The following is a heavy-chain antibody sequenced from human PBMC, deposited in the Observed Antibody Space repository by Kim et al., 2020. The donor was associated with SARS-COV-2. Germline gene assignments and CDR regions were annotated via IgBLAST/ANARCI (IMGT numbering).Heavy chain of an antibody. CDR2: IYYSGST. V-gene: IGHV4-59*01. CDR1: GGSISSYY. CDR3: ARDFGSSWSDDVDYGMDV. Sequence: SETLSLTCTVSGGSISSYYWSWIRQPPGKGLEWIGYIYYSGSTNYNPSLKSRVTISVDTSKNQFSLKLSSVTAADTAVYYCARDFGSSWSDDVDYGMDVWGQGTTVTVSS. J-gene: IGHJ6*02. D-gene: IGHD6-6*01.